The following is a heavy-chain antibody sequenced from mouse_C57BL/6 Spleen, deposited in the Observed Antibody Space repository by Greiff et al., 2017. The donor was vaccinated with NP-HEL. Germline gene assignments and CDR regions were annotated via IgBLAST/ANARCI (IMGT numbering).Heavy chain of an antibody. CDR3: TREGVTTVMDY. V-gene: IGHV5-9-1*02. CDR2: ISSGGDYI. Sequence: EVKLVESGEGLVKPGGSLKLSCAASGFTFSSYAMSWVRQTPEKRLEWVAYISSGGDYIYYADTVKGRFTISRDNARNTLYLQMSSLKSEDTAMYYCTREGVTTVMDYWGQGTSVTVSS. D-gene: IGHD2-2*01. J-gene: IGHJ4*01. CDR1: GFTFSSYA.